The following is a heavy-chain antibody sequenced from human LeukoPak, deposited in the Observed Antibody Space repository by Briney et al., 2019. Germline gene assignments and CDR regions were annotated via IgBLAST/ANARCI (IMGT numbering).Heavy chain of an antibody. V-gene: IGHV3-53*01. CDR3: AREWEPNGDDAFDI. J-gene: IGHJ3*02. Sequence: GGSLRLSCAASGFTVSSNYMSWVRQAPGKGLEWVSVIYSGGSTYYAGSVKGRFTISRDNSKNTLYLQMNSLRAEDTAVYYCAREWEPNGDDAFDIWGQGTMVTVSS. CDR1: GFTVSSNY. D-gene: IGHD1-26*01. CDR2: IYSGGST.